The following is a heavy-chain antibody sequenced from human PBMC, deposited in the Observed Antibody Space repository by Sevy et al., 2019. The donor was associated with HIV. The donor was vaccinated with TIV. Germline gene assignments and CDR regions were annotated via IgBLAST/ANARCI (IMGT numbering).Heavy chain of an antibody. CDR1: GFIFSSHG. CDR3: AKWGGDYSGDSLHH. D-gene: IGHD2-21*02. J-gene: IGHJ5*02. V-gene: IGHV3-30*18. Sequence: GGSLRLSCAASGFIFSSHGMQWVRHAPGKGLEWVAAITSFDGSTKYYADSVKSRFTISRDNSTNNVYLQLNNLRPEDTAVYYCAKWGGDYSGDSLHHWGQGILVTVSS. CDR2: ITSFDGSTK.